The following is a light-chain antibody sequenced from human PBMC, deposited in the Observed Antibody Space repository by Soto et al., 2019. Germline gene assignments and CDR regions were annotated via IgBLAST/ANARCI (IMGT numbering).Light chain of an antibody. CDR1: ESVSRNY. J-gene: IGKJ4*01. CDR3: QQYGSSPLT. Sequence: VVVTQSPGTLSLSPGERATLSCRASESVSRNYIAWYQQKPGQAPRLLIFATSNPAPGIPDRFGGSGSETEFTLTISGLEPEDSAVYYCQQYGSSPLTFGGGTKVDI. CDR2: ATS. V-gene: IGKV3-20*01.